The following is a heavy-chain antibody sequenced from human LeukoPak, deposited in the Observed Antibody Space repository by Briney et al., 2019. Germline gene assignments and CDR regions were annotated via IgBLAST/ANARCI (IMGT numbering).Heavy chain of an antibody. CDR1: GFTFSSYG. V-gene: IGHV3-33*08. CDR3: VRGSAAAKNAFDV. D-gene: IGHD6-13*01. J-gene: IGHJ3*01. CDR2: IRYDGSNK. Sequence: GGSLRLSCAASGFTFSSYGMHWVRQAPGKGLEWVAFIRYDGSNKYYADSVKGRFTISRDNSKNTLYLQMSSLTAEDTAVYYCVRGSAAAKNAFDVWGQGTTVSVSS.